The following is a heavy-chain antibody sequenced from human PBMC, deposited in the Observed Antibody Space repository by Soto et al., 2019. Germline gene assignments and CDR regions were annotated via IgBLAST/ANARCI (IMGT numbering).Heavy chain of an antibody. CDR2: ISSSSSYI. CDR1: GFTFSSYS. J-gene: IGHJ4*02. CDR3: ASYEGSGFDY. D-gene: IGHD6-19*01. V-gene: IGHV3-21*01. Sequence: LGGSLRLSCAASGFTFSSYSMNWVRQAPGKGLEWVSSISSSSSYIYYADSVKGRFTISRDNAKNSLYLQMNSLRAEDTAVYYCASYEGSGFDYWGQGTLVTVSS.